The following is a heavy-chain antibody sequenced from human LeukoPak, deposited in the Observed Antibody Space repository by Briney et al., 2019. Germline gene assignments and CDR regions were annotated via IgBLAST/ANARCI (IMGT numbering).Heavy chain of an antibody. Sequence: PGGSLRLSCAASGFTFSSYAMHWVRQAPGKGLEWVAVISYDGSNKYYADSVKGRFTISRDNSKNTLYLQMNSLRAEDTAVYYCAKEPGFYGGSRGLNWFDPWGQGTLVTVSS. CDR2: ISYDGSNK. CDR1: GFTFSSYA. D-gene: IGHD4-23*01. J-gene: IGHJ5*02. CDR3: AKEPGFYGGSRGLNWFDP. V-gene: IGHV3-30*04.